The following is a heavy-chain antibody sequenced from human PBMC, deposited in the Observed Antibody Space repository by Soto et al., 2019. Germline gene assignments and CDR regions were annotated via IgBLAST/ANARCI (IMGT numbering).Heavy chain of an antibody. V-gene: IGHV1-69*01. D-gene: IGHD3-10*01. J-gene: IGHJ6*02. CDR1: GGTFSSYA. CDR2: IIPIFGTA. CDR3: ARGDPIDYGAGRYYYYGMDV. Sequence: QVQLVQSGAEVKKPGSSVKVSCKASGGTFSSYAISWVRQAPGQGLEWMGGIIPIFGTANYAQKFQVRVTITADESTSTAYMELSSLRSEDTAVYYCARGDPIDYGAGRYYYYGMDVWGQGTTVTVSS.